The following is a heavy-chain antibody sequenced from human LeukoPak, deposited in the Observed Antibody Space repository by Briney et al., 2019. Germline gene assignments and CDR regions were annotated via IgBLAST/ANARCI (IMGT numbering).Heavy chain of an antibody. D-gene: IGHD1-1*01. J-gene: IGHJ3*02. V-gene: IGHV3-21*01. CDR3: VRETMYAFDM. CDR1: GFTFSSCS. CDR2: ISSSSSYI. Sequence: PGGSLRLSCAASGFTFSSCSMNWVRQAPGKGLAWVSSISSSSSYIYYADSVKGRFTISRDNAKNSLYLQMNSLRDEDTAVYYCVRETMYAFDMWGQGTIVTVSS.